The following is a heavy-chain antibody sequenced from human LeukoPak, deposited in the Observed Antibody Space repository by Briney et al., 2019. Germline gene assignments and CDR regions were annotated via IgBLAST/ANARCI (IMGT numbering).Heavy chain of an antibody. J-gene: IGHJ6*02. CDR2: ISAYNGNT. CDR1: GYTCTSYG. V-gene: IGHV1-18*01. CDR3: ASTSGGSLDYYYYGMDV. Sequence: GASVKVFCEASGYTCTSYGISWVRQAPGQGREWMGWISAYNGNTNYAQTLQGRVTMTTDTSTSTAYMELRSLRSDDTAVYYCASTSGGSLDYYYYGMDVWGQGTTVTVSS. D-gene: IGHD2-15*01.